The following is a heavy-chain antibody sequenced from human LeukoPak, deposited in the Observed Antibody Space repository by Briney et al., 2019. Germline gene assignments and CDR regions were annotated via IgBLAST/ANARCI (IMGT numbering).Heavy chain of an antibody. Sequence: QTGGSLRLSCAASGFTLTSYAMSWVRQAPGEGLEWVSAMSGSGDSTNYADSVKGRFTISRDNSKNTVYLQMNSLRADDTAVYYCTKDLRGWSNSWGQGTLVTVSS. CDR1: GFTLTSYA. CDR3: TKDLRGWSNS. V-gene: IGHV3-23*01. CDR2: MSGSGDST. D-gene: IGHD5/OR15-5a*01. J-gene: IGHJ5*01.